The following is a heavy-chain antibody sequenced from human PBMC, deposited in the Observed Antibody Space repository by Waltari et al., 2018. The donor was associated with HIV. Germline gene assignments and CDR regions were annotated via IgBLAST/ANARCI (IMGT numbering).Heavy chain of an antibody. CDR2: IWYDGTNK. J-gene: IGHJ6*02. V-gene: IGHV3-33*01. CDR3: ARDRSEGGGYYYYGLDV. Sequence: QVQLVASGGGGVQPGRSLRLSCAASGFTFSSYGMPWVRQAPGKGLEWVAVIWYDGTNKYYADSVKGRFTISRDNSKNTLYLQMNSLRAEDTAVYYCARDRSEGGGYYYYGLDVWGQGTTVTVSS. D-gene: IGHD2-15*01. CDR1: GFTFSSYG.